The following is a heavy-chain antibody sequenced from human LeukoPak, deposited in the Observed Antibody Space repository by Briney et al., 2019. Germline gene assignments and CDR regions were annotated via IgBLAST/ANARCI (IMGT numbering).Heavy chain of an antibody. CDR1: GFTFSSYS. J-gene: IGHJ6*03. CDR3: ARDTYYYDSSGYLGYYYYYMDV. D-gene: IGHD3-22*01. CDR2: ISSSSSYI. V-gene: IGHV3-21*01. Sequence: PGGSLRLSCAASGFTFSSYSMNWVRQAPGKGLEWVSSISSSSSYIYYAYSVKGRFTISRDNAKNSLYLQMNSLRAEDTAVYYCARDTYYYDSSGYLGYYYYYMDVWGKGTTVTVSS.